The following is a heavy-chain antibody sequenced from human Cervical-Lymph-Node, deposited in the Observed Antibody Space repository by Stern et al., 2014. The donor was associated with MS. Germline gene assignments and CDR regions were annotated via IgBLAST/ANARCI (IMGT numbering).Heavy chain of an antibody. CDR1: GYSFTSYW. CDR2: IDPSDAYT. Sequence: EVQLVESGAEVKKPGESLGISCKGSGYSFTSYWINWVRQMPGKGLEWMGRIDPSDAYTNYSPSFQGHVTISADKSISTAYLQWSSLKASDTAMYYCARSRAATGAFDYWGQGTLVAVAS. J-gene: IGHJ4*02. CDR3: ARSRAATGAFDY. D-gene: IGHD1-1*01. V-gene: IGHV5-10-1*03.